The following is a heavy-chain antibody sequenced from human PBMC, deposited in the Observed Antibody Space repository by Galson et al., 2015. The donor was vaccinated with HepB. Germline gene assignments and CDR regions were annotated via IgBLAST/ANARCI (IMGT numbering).Heavy chain of an antibody. CDR3: AKGFVSGTTGWFDP. CDR2: ISYDGSNK. CDR1: GFSFSSYG. D-gene: IGHD1-7*01. V-gene: IGHV3-30*18. J-gene: IGHJ5*02. Sequence: SLRPSCFASGFSFSSYGLHWVRQAPGKGLEWVAVISYDGSNKYYADSVKGRFTISRDNSKNTLYLQMNSLRAEDTAVYYCAKGFVSGTTGWFDPWGQGTLVTVSS.